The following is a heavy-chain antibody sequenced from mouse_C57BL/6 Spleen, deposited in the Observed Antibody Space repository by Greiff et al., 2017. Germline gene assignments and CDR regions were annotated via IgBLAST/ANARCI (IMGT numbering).Heavy chain of an antibody. J-gene: IGHJ2*01. CDR3: ARRRITTAFDY. CDR2: ISSGGSYT. Sequence: EVMLVESGGDLVKPGGSLKLSCAASGFTFSSYGMSWVRQTPDKRLEWVATISSGGSYTYYPDSVKGRFTISRGNAKNTLYLQMSSLKSEDTAMYYCARRRITTAFDYWGQGTTLTVSS. D-gene: IGHD1-2*01. V-gene: IGHV5-6*02. CDR1: GFTFSSYG.